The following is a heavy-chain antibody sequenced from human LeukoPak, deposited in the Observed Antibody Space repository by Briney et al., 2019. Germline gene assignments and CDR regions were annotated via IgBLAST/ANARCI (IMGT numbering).Heavy chain of an antibody. V-gene: IGHV3-21*01. CDR1: GFTFSSYE. CDR2: ISSSSSYI. Sequence: GGSLRLSCAASGFTFSSYEMNWVRQAPGKGLEWVSSISSSSSYIYYADSVKGRFTISRDNAKNSLYLQMNSLRAEDTAVYYCARGVHYYDSSGYYTDAFDIWGQGTMVTVSS. CDR3: ARGVHYYDSSGYYTDAFDI. J-gene: IGHJ3*02. D-gene: IGHD3-22*01.